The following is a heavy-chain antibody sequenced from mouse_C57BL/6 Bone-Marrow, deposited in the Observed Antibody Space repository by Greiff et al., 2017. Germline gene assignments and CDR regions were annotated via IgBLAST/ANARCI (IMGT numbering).Heavy chain of an antibody. CDR1: GYTFTSYW. V-gene: IGHV1-7*01. CDR3: ARAYGSNYGGFAY. D-gene: IGHD1-1*01. J-gene: IGHJ3*01. Sequence: QVQLKQSGAELAKPGASVKLSCKASGYTFTSYWMHWVKPRPGQGLEWIGYINPSSGYTKYNQKFKDKATLTADKSSSTAYMQLSSLTYEDSAVYYCARAYGSNYGGFAYWGQGTLVTVSA. CDR2: INPSSGYT.